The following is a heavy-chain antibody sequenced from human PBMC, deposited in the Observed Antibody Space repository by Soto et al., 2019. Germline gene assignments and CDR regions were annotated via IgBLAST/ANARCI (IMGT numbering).Heavy chain of an antibody. CDR2: ISGSGGST. CDR1: GFTFSSYA. D-gene: IGHD4-17*01. CDR3: AKRNDYGDYVWTDYFDY. J-gene: IGHJ4*02. Sequence: GGSLRLSCAASGFTFSSYAMSWVRQAPGKGLEWVSAISGSGGSTYYADSVKGRFTISRDNSKNTLYLQMNSLRAEDTAVYYCAKRNDYGDYVWTDYFDYWGQGTLVTVSS. V-gene: IGHV3-23*01.